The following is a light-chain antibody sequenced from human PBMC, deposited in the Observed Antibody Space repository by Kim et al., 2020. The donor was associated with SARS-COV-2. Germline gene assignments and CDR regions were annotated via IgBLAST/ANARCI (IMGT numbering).Light chain of an antibody. J-gene: IGKJ1*01. CDR1: EDISYS. Sequence: ASVGDRVTVTCRATEDISYSLNWYQQRAGEAPTRLIHDASNLQSGVPSRFSGSGSGTDFTLTISSLQPEDSATYYCHQNYNTPRTFGQGTKVEIK. CDR3: HQNYNTPRT. CDR2: DAS. V-gene: IGKV1-39*01.